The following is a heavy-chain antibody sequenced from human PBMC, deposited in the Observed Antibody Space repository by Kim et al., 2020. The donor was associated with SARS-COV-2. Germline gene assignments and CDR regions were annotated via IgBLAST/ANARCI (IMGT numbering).Heavy chain of an antibody. D-gene: IGHD4-4*01. Sequence: GGSLRLSCAASGFTFSSYSMNWVRQAPGKGLEWVSYISSSSSTIYYADPVKGRFTTSRDNAKNSLYLQMNSLRAEDTAVYYCASLQPAFYPWGQGTLVT. CDR2: ISSSSSTI. V-gene: IGHV3-48*01. J-gene: IGHJ5*02. CDR3: ASLQPAFYP. CDR1: GFTFSSYS.